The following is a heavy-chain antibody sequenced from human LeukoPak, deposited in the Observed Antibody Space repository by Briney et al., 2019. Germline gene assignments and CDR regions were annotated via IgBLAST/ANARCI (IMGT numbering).Heavy chain of an antibody. J-gene: IGHJ4*02. D-gene: IGHD6-19*01. V-gene: IGHV3-7*04. Sequence: GGSLRLSCAASGFTFSYCWMSWVRQAPGKGLEWVANIKQDGSEKNYVDSVKGRFTISRDNAKNSLYLQMNSLRAEDTAVYYCARPPPRRDGSGWNYFDYWGQGTLVTVSS. CDR2: IKQDGSEK. CDR1: GFTFSYCW. CDR3: ARPPPRRDGSGWNYFDY.